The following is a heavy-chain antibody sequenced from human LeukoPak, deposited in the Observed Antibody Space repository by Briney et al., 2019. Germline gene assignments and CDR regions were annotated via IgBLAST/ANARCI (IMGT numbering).Heavy chain of an antibody. Sequence: PGGSLRLSCAASGFTFSSYAMHWVRQAPGKGLEWVAVISYDGSNKCYADSVKGRFTISRDNSKNTLYLQMNSLRAEDTAVYYCAGFGSYYGYWGQGTLVTVSS. V-gene: IGHV3-30*04. J-gene: IGHJ4*02. D-gene: IGHD1-26*01. CDR1: GFTFSSYA. CDR2: ISYDGSNK. CDR3: AGFGSYYGY.